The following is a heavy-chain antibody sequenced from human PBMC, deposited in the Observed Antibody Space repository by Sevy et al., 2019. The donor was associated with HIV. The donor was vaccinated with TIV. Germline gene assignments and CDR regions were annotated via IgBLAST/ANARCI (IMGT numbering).Heavy chain of an antibody. V-gene: IGHV5-51*01. Sequence: GESLKISCKASGYSFTTYWIGWVRQMPGKGLHWLGSIYPGDSDTIYSLSFQGQVSISADKSVTTAYLQWNSLQASDTAIYYCARLGNNEEGAFDIWGQGTMVTVSS. CDR3: ARLGNNEEGAFDI. CDR1: GYSFTTYW. J-gene: IGHJ3*02. D-gene: IGHD2-8*01. CDR2: IYPGDSDT.